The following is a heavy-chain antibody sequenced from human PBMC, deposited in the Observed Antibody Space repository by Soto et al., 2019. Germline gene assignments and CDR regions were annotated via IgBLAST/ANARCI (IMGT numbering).Heavy chain of an antibody. V-gene: IGHV1-69*12. J-gene: IGHJ4*02. CDR2: LIPIFGTA. Sequence: QVQLVQSGAEVKKPGSSMKVSCKASGGTFSSYAISWVRQAPGQGLEWMGGLIPIFGTANYAQKFQGRVTITADESTSTAYMELSSLRSEDTAMYYCAGGGLAVAGISGYYFDNWGQGTLVTVSS. D-gene: IGHD6-19*01. CDR3: AGGGLAVAGISGYYFDN. CDR1: GGTFSSYA.